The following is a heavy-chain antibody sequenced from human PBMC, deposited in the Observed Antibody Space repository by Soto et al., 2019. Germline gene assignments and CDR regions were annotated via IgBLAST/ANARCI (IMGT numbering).Heavy chain of an antibody. D-gene: IGHD3-22*01. J-gene: IGHJ1*01. CDR3: ATADSSGYPYFQH. CDR2: IYSGGST. V-gene: IGHV3-53*01. Sequence: WGSLRLSCVASGFTFSSYWMSWVRQAPWKWLEWVSVIYSGGSTYYADSVKGRFTISRDNSKNTLYLQMNSLRAEDTAVYYCATADSSGYPYFQHWGQGTLVTVSS. CDR1: GFTFSSYW.